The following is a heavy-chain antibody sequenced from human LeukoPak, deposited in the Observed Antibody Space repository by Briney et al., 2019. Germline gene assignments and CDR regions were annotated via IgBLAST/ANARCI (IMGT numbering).Heavy chain of an antibody. J-gene: IGHJ6*02. CDR2: IIPIFGTA. D-gene: IGHD1-7*01. CDR1: GYTFIAYH. CDR3: ASPNVVELHYYYYGMDV. Sequence: ASVKVSCKASGYTFIAYHMHWVRQAPGQGLEWMGGIIPIFGTANYAQKFQGRVTITADESTSTAYMELSSLRSEDTAVYYCASPNVVELHYYYYGMDVWGQGTTVTVSS. V-gene: IGHV1-69*13.